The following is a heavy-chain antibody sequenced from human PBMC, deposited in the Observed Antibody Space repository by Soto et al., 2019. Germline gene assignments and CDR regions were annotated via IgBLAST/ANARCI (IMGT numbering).Heavy chain of an antibody. CDR1: GFTFSNYG. Sequence: EVQLVESGGGLVQPGGSLRLSCAASGFTFSNYGINWVRQAPGKGLEWVSYIGSRGTAIHYADFVKGRFTISRDNAKNSLYLQMNSLRDEDTAVYYCARAALYGYDFWGQGTLVTVSS. CDR2: IGSRGTAI. D-gene: IGHD4-17*01. CDR3: ARAALYGYDF. J-gene: IGHJ4*02. V-gene: IGHV3-48*02.